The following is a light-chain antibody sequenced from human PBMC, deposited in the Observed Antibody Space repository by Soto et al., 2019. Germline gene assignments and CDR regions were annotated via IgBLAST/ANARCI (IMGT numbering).Light chain of an antibody. CDR1: QNIVNW. J-gene: IGKJ1*01. V-gene: IGKV1-5*01. CDR2: DAS. CDR3: QQYNSYSGT. Sequence: DIQMTQSPSTLSASVGDRVTITCRARQNIVNWLAWYQQKPGKAPKLLIYDASSLESGVPSRFSGSGSGTEFTLTISSLQPDDFAGYYCQQYNSYSGTFGQGTKVDI.